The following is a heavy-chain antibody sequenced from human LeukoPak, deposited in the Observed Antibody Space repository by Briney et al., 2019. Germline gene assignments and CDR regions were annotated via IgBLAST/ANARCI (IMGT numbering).Heavy chain of an antibody. J-gene: IGHJ4*02. CDR3: ARGSRGYTYG. D-gene: IGHD5-18*01. V-gene: IGHV4-61*01. CDR2: IYYSGST. Sequence: KPSETLSLTCTVSGASVSSGSYYWSWIRQPPGKGLEWIGYIYYSGSTNYNPSLKSRVTISVDTSKNQFSLKLSSVTAADTAVYYCARGSRGYTYGWGQGTLVTVSS. CDR1: GASVSSGSYY.